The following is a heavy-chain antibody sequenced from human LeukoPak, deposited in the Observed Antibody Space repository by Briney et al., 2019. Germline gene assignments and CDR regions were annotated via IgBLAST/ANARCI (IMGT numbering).Heavy chain of an antibody. J-gene: IGHJ6*04. V-gene: IGHV1-69*06. CDR2: IIPIFCTA. CDR3: AREADIVVVPAAIKYYYYYGMDV. Sequence: SVKVACKASGGTFSSYAISWVRQAPGQGLEWMGGIIPIFCTANYAQKFQGRVTITADKSTSTAYMELSSLRSEDTAVYYCAREADIVVVPAAIKYYYYYGMDVWGKGTTVTVSS. CDR1: GGTFSSYA. D-gene: IGHD2-2*02.